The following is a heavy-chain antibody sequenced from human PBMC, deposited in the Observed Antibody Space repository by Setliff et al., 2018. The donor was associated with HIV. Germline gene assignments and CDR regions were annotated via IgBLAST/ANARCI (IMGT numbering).Heavy chain of an antibody. CDR1: GYSFTNHY. J-gene: IGHJ3*02. CDR2: INPTGGST. D-gene: IGHD5-12*01. Sequence: ASVKVSCKPSGYSFTNHYMHWVRRAPEQGLEWMGVINPTGGSTRNTQKFQGRVAMTRDTSTSTVYMELSSLRSEDTAVYYCASAGAWQRNALDIWGQGTMGTVS. CDR3: ASAGAWQRNALDI. V-gene: IGHV1-46*01.